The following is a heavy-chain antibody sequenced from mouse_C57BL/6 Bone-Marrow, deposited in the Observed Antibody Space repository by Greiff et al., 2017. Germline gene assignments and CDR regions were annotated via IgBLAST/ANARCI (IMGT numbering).Heavy chain of an antibody. CDR2: IDPEDGET. Sequence: EVQVVESGAELVKPGASVKLSCTASGFNIKDYYMHWVKQRTEQGLEWIGRIDPEDGETKYAPKFQGKATITADTSSNTAYLQLSSLTSEDTAVYYCARGEGLRRGFAYWGQGTLVTVSA. V-gene: IGHV14-2*01. CDR1: GFNIKDYY. CDR3: ARGEGLRRGFAY. J-gene: IGHJ3*01. D-gene: IGHD2-4*01.